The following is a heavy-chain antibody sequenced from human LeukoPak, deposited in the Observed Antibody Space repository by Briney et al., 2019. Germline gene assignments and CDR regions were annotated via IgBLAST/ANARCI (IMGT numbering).Heavy chain of an antibody. Sequence: SVKVSCKASGGTFGSYAISWVRQAPGQGLEWMGRIIPILGIANYAQKFQGRVTITADKSTSTAYMELSSLRSEDTAVYYCARDGTAGWFDPWGQGTLVTVSS. CDR1: GGTFGSYA. J-gene: IGHJ5*02. D-gene: IGHD6-13*01. CDR2: IIPILGIA. V-gene: IGHV1-69*04. CDR3: ARDGTAGWFDP.